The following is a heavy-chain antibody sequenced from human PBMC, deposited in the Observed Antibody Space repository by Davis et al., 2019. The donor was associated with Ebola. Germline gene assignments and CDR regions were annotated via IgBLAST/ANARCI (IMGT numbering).Heavy chain of an antibody. V-gene: IGHV4-59*01. CDR3: ARDGDS. J-gene: IGHJ4*02. Sequence: ESLKISCAASGFTFSSYSINWIRQPPGKGLEWIGSIFYTGSTFYNPSLKSRVSISVDTSKNQFSLKLSSVTAADTAVYYCARDGDSWGQGTLVTVSS. CDR2: IFYTGST. CDR1: GFTFSSYS.